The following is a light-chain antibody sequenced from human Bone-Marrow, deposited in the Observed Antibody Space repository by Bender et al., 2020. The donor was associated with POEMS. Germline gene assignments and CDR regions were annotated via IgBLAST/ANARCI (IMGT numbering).Light chain of an antibody. CDR1: SRDIGTYNL. Sequence: QSALTQPASVSGSPGQSITISCTGTSRDIGTYNLVSWYQHEPGKAPKLIIYDVTKRPSGASFRFSASKSGNTASLTISGLQAEDEAEYFCCSYVGANTFVFGAGTTLTVL. CDR3: CSYVGANTFV. J-gene: IGLJ2*01. CDR2: DVT. V-gene: IGLV2-23*02.